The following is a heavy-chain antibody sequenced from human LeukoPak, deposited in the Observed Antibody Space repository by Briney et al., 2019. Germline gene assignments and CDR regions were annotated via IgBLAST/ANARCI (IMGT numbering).Heavy chain of an antibody. D-gene: IGHD5-18*01. V-gene: IGHV3-74*01. CDR3: AKGPPGFWIQLWYFDY. Sequence: QPGGSLRLSCAASGLTFSSHWMHWVRQAPGKGLVWVSRITNDGSSTTYADSVKGRFTISRDNAKDSLYLQMNSLRDDDTALYYCAKGPPGFWIQLWYFDYWGQGTLVTVSS. J-gene: IGHJ4*02. CDR1: GLTFSSHW. CDR2: ITNDGSST.